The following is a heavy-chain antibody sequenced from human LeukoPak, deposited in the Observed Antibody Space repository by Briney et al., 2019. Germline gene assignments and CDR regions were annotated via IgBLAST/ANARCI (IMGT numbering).Heavy chain of an antibody. J-gene: IGHJ3*02. CDR3: AKALTSSWYLDAFNI. V-gene: IGHV3-30*18. Sequence: GGSLRLSCAASGFTFSSCGMHWVRRAPGKGLEWVAVISYDGSNKYYADSVKGRFTISRDNSKNTLFLEMNSLRAEDTAVYYCAKALTSSWYLDAFNIWGQGTMVTVSS. D-gene: IGHD6-13*01. CDR1: GFTFSSCG. CDR2: ISYDGSNK.